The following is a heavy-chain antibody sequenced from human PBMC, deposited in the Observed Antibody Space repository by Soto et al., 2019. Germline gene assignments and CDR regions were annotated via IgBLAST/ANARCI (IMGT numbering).Heavy chain of an antibody. CDR1: GFTFSSYS. D-gene: IGHD3-16*02. Sequence: GGSLRLSCAASGFTFSSYSMNWVRQAPGKGLEWVSYISSSSSTIYYADSVKGRFTISRDNAKNSMYLQMNSLRAEDTAVYYCARGEDTFGGVIVIGKHVDYWGQGTLVTVSS. CDR2: ISSSSSTI. J-gene: IGHJ4*02. CDR3: ARGEDTFGGVIVIGKHVDY. V-gene: IGHV3-48*01.